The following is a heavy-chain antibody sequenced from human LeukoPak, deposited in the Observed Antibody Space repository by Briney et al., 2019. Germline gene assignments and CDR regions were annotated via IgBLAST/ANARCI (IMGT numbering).Heavy chain of an antibody. CDR2: IYQSGST. D-gene: IGHD4-23*01. Sequence: PSETLSLTCTVSGGSINSGGYSWSWVRQPPGTGLEWIGYIYQSGSTYYNPSLKSRVTISVDRFKNQFSLKLTSVTAADTAVYYCARVATVAYYFDNWGQGTLVTVSS. J-gene: IGHJ4*02. V-gene: IGHV4-30-2*01. CDR3: ARVATVAYYFDN. CDR1: GGSINSGGYS.